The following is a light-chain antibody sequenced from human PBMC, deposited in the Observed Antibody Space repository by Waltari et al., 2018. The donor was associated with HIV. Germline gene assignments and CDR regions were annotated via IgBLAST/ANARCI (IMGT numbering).Light chain of an antibody. CDR2: SNN. CDR3: SAWDDNVNAL. CDR1: RSNIGSNN. J-gene: IGLJ2*01. V-gene: IGLV1-44*01. Sequence: QSVLTQPPSASGTPGQRVTISCSGSRSNIGSNNVHWYQQLPGTAPKLLIYSNNQRPSGVPDRFSGSRSGTSASLAISGLQSEDEADYYCSAWDDNVNALFGGWTKLTVL.